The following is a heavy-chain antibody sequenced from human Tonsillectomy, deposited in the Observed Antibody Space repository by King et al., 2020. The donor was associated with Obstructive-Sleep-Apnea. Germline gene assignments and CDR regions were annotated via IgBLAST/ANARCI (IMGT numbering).Heavy chain of an antibody. Sequence: VQLVESGGNLVQPGGSLRLSCAASGFSFSTYWMTWVRQAPGKGLEWVANIKEDGSEKNYVDSVKGRFTISRDNAKNSLYLQMNSLRPEDTAVYYCAGLGYCSGGTCYPPFDYWGQGPLVTVSS. CDR1: GFSFSTYW. CDR2: IKEDGSEK. D-gene: IGHD2-15*01. J-gene: IGHJ4*02. CDR3: AGLGYCSGGTCYPPFDY. V-gene: IGHV3-7*01.